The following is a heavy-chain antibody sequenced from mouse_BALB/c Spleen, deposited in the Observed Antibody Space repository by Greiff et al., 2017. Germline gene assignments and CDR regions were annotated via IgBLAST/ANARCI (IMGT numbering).Heavy chain of an antibody. V-gene: IGHV1S135*01. CDR3: ARGTARATSPWFAY. Sequence: EVQLQQSGPELVKPGASVKVSCKASGYAFTSYNMYWVKQSHGKSLEWIGDIDPYNGGTSYNQKFKGKATLTVDKSSSTAYMHLNSLTSEDSAVYYCARGTARATSPWFAYWGQGTLVTVSA. CDR2: IDPYNGGT. D-gene: IGHD3-2*01. J-gene: IGHJ3*01. CDR1: GYAFTSYN.